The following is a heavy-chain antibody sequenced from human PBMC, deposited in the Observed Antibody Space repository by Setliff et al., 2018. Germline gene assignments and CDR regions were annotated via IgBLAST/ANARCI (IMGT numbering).Heavy chain of an antibody. V-gene: IGHV1-2*02. J-gene: IGHJ4*02. CDR2: INPNSGGT. Sequence: GASVKVSCKASGYTFTGYFIHWVRQAPGQGLEWMGWINPNSGGTNYAQKFQGRVTMTRDTSISTAYMELSRLRSDDTAVYSCARKISVTGTIDYWGQGTLVTVSS. CDR3: ARKISVTGTIDY. CDR1: GYTFTGYF. D-gene: IGHD1-20*01.